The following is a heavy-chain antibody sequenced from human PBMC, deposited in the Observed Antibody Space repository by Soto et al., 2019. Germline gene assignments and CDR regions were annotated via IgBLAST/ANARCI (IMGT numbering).Heavy chain of an antibody. J-gene: IGHJ4*02. CDR2: ISYNENSK. Sequence: QVQLVESGGGVVQPGRSLRLSCAASGFSFSSYGMHWVRQAPGKGLEWVAVISYNENSKYYADSVKGRFTISRDNPKNTLYVQMSSLRPEDTAVYYCARGGLEQWLAQDHWGKGTLVTVSS. D-gene: IGHD6-19*01. CDR3: ARGGLEQWLAQDH. CDR1: GFSFSSYG. V-gene: IGHV3-30*03.